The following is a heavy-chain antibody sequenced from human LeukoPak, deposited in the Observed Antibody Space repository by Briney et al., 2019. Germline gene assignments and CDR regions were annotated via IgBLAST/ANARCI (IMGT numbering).Heavy chain of an antibody. CDR1: GFTFSSYA. V-gene: IGHV3-23*01. Sequence: GGSLRLSCAASGFTFSSYAMSWVRQAPGKGLEWVSAISGSGGSTYYADSVKGRFTISRDNSKNTLYLQMNSLRAEDTAVYYCAKDRAGSIAARWFDYWGQGTLVTVSS. D-gene: IGHD6-6*01. CDR2: ISGSGGST. J-gene: IGHJ4*02. CDR3: AKDRAGSIAARWFDY.